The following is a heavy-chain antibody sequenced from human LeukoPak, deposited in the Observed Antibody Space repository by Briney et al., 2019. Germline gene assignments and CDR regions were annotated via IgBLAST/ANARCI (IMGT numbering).Heavy chain of an antibody. J-gene: IGHJ5*02. CDR3: ARGRAPTTSLPSGFDP. Sequence: ASVKVSCKASGYTFSSYGITWVRQAPGQGLEWMGWISAYNGNTNYAQRLQGRVTMTTDTSTNTAYMELRSLRSDDTAVYYCARGRAPTTSLPSGFDPWGQGTLVTVSS. V-gene: IGHV1-18*01. CDR2: ISAYNGNT. D-gene: IGHD1-14*01. CDR1: GYTFSSYG.